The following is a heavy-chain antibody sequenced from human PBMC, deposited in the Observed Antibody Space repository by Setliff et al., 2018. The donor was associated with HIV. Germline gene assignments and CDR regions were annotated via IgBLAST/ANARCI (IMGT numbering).Heavy chain of an antibody. V-gene: IGHV3-33*01. CDR1: GFGFSRYA. CDR2: IWDDGSNK. J-gene: IGHJ6*03. CDR3: ARDRVELFWDGELNYMDV. Sequence: GGSLRLSCATSGFGFSRYAMHWVRQAPGKGLEWVAVIWDDGSNKYYADSVRGRFTIFRDNSKNTLYLQMNSLRAEDTAVYYCARDRVELFWDGELNYMDVWGKGTTVTVSS. D-gene: IGHD3-10*01.